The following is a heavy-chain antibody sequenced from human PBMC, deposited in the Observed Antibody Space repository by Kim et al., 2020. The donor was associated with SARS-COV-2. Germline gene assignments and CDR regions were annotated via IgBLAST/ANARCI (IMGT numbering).Heavy chain of an antibody. CDR3: ARDREFYTETAWYDLYDL. Sequence: GGSLRLSCAASGFTFKNYCMHWVRQAPGKGLEWVANIKTDISETNYVDSVKGRFTISRDDAKKSLYLQMTSLRPEDTAVYYCARDREFYTETAWYDLYDLWGQGTLVTVSS. CDR2: IKTDISET. V-gene: IGHV3-7*03. CDR1: GFTFKNYC. D-gene: IGHD3-16*01. J-gene: IGHJ4*02.